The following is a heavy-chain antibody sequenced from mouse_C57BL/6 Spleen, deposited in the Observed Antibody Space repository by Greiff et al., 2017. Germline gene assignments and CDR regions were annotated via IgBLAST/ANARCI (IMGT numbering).Heavy chain of an antibody. Sequence: QVQLQQPGAELVRPGTSVKLSCKASGYTFTSYWMHWVQQRPGQGLEWIGVIDPSDSYTNYNQKFKGKATLTVDTSSSTAYMQLSSLTSEDSAVYYCARGAGYYFDYWGQGTTLTVSS. J-gene: IGHJ2*01. V-gene: IGHV1-59*01. CDR2: IDPSDSYT. CDR3: ARGAGYYFDY. D-gene: IGHD3-3*01. CDR1: GYTFTSYW.